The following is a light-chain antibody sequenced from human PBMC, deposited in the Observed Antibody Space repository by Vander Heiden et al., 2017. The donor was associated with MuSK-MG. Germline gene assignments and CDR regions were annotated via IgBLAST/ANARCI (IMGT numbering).Light chain of an antibody. CDR3: NSRDTSDNRRHVV. J-gene: IGLJ2*01. V-gene: IGLV3-19*01. Sequence: SSDLTQDPALSVALGQTVRITCRGDSLRIYYASWYQQKPGQAPILVIYGKNNRPSGIPDRFSGSKSGNTASLTITGAQAEEEADDYCNSRDTSDNRRHVVFGGGTKLTVL. CDR1: SLRIYY. CDR2: GKN.